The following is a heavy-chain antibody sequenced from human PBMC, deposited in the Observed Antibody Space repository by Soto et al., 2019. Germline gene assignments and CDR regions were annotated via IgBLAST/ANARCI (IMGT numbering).Heavy chain of an antibody. D-gene: IGHD6-19*01. J-gene: IGHJ5*02. Sequence: QVQLVQSGAEVKKPGASVKVSCKASGYPFTSYGISWVRQAPGQGLEWMGWISAYNGNTNYAHKLQGRVTMTTDTSTRKAYMELRSLSSDATAVYYCARDRGRSGGANLLDPWGQGTLVTVSS. V-gene: IGHV1-18*01. CDR2: ISAYNGNT. CDR3: ARDRGRSGGANLLDP. CDR1: GYPFTSYG.